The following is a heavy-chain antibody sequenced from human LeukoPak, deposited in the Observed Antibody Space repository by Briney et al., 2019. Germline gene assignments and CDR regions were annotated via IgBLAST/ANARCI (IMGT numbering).Heavy chain of an antibody. CDR2: INGNSGDT. Sequence: SVKVSCKASGYTFTGYYLHWMRQAPGQGLEWMGWINGNSGDTNYAQKFQGRVTMTRDTSISTAYMDLIRLTSDDTAVYYCVRVAVTGIAYFQYWGQGTLVTVPS. V-gene: IGHV1-2*02. CDR1: GYTFTGYY. J-gene: IGHJ1*01. CDR3: VRVAVTGIAYFQY. D-gene: IGHD6-19*01.